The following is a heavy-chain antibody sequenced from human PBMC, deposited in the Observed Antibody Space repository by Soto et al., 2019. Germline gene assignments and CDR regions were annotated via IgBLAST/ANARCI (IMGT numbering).Heavy chain of an antibody. CDR3: ARDRSPTTVVTPSTYYYYYGMDV. Sequence: SQTLSLTCAISADSVSSNSAAWNWIRQSPSRGLEWLGRTYYRSKWYNDYAVSVKSRITINPDTSKNQFSLQLTSVTPEDTAVYYCARDRSPTTVVTPSTYYYYYGMDVWGQGTTVTVSS. CDR1: ADSVSSNSAA. V-gene: IGHV6-1*01. J-gene: IGHJ6*02. D-gene: IGHD4-17*01. CDR2: TYYRSKWYN.